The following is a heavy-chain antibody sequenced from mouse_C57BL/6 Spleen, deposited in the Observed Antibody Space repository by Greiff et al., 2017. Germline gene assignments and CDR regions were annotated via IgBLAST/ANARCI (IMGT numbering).Heavy chain of an antibody. CDR2: IDPADSYT. CDR3: AREDAYYSNFAWFAY. J-gene: IGHJ3*01. Sequence: QVQLQQPGAELVKPGASVKLSCKASGYTFTSYWMQWVKQRPGQGLEWIGEIDPADSYTNYNQKFKGKATLTVDTSSSTAYMQLSSLTSEDSAVYYCAREDAYYSNFAWFAYWGQGTLVTVSA. CDR1: GYTFTSYW. V-gene: IGHV1-50*01. D-gene: IGHD2-5*01.